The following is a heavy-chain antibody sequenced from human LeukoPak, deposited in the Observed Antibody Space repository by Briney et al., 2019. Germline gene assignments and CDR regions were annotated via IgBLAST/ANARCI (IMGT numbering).Heavy chain of an antibody. V-gene: IGHV4-39*07. CDR1: GGSISSSSYY. CDR2: IYYSGST. Sequence: PSETLSLTCTVSGGSISSSSYYWGWIRQPPGKGLEWIGSIYYSGSTFYSPSLKSRVTISIDTSKNQFSLKLRSVTAADTAVYYCARGGTSSGTIDYWGQGTLVTVSS. J-gene: IGHJ4*02. D-gene: IGHD2-2*01. CDR3: ARGGTSSGTIDY.